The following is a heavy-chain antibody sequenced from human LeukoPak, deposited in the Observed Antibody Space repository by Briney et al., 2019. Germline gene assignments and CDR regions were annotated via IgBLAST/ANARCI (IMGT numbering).Heavy chain of an antibody. CDR3: AREPWVVPDGRSNWFDP. J-gene: IGHJ5*02. CDR2: INPSGGST. Sequence: ASVKVSCKASGYTFTSYYMHWVRQAPGQGLEWMGIINPSGGSTSYAQKFQGRVTMTRDTSTSTVYMELRSLRSEDTAVYYCAREPWVVPDGRSNWFDPWGQGTLVTVCS. CDR1: GYTFTSYY. D-gene: IGHD2-15*01. V-gene: IGHV1-46*01.